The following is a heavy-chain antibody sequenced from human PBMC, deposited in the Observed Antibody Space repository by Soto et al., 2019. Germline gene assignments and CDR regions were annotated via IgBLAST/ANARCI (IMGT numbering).Heavy chain of an antibody. Sequence: ASVKVSGKASGYTFTSYGISWERQAPGQGLEWMGWISAYNGNTNYAQKLQGRVTMTTDTSTSTAYMELRSLRSDDTAVYYCARDKAAGKNYYYYYGMDVWGQGTTVTVSS. CDR3: ARDKAAGKNYYYYYGMDV. J-gene: IGHJ6*02. CDR2: ISAYNGNT. D-gene: IGHD6-13*01. V-gene: IGHV1-18*04. CDR1: GYTFTSYG.